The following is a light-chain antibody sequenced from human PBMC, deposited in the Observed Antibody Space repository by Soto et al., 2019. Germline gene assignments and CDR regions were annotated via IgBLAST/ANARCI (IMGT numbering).Light chain of an antibody. CDR3: SSYTSSSPLGVV. CDR2: DVS. J-gene: IGLJ2*01. CDR1: SSDVGGYNY. V-gene: IGLV2-14*01. Sequence: QSALTQPASVSGSPGQSITISCTGTSSDVGGYNYVSWYQQHPGKAPKLMIYDVSNRPSGVSNRFSGSKSGNTSSLTISGFQAEDEADYYCSSYTSSSPLGVVFGGGTKLTVL.